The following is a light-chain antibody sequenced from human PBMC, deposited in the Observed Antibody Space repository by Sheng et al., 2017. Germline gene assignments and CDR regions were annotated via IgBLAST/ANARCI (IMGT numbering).Light chain of an antibody. Sequence: SYELKQPPSVSVSPRTDGQNHLLRRCVAKDFCLLVPAEVRPGPCRRIYKDSERPSGIPERFSGSSSGTTVTLTISGVQAEDEADYHCQSADTNGNVVFGGGTKLTVL. CDR1: VAKDF. CDR3: QSADTNGNVV. J-gene: IGLJ2*01. CDR2: KDS. V-gene: IGLV3-25*03.